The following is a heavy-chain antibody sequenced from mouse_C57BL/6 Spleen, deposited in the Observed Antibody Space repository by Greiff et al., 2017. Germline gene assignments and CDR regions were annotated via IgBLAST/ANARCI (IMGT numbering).Heavy chain of an antibody. D-gene: IGHD1-1*01. J-gene: IGHJ4*01. CDR2: IDPSDSET. Sequence: QVQLQQPGAELVRPGSSVKLSCKASGYTFTSYWMHWVKQRPIQGLEWIGNIDPSDSETHYNQKFKDKATLTVDKSSSTAYMQLSSLTSEDSAVYYCAREDYYYGSSYYYAMDYWGQGTSVTVSS. CDR3: AREDYYYGSSYYYAMDY. CDR1: GYTFTSYW. V-gene: IGHV1-52*01.